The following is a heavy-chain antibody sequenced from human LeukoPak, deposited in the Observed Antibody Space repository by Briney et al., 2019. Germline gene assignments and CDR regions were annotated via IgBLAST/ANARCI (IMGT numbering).Heavy chain of an antibody. CDR1: GFTFSSYV. V-gene: IGHV3-30*02. CDR3: AKDRAHYSGSGTFGY. D-gene: IGHD3-10*01. Sequence: GGSLRLSCAASGFTFSSYVMHWVRQAPGKGLEWVAFIRYDVTNKYYADSVKGRFTISRDNSENTLYLQMNSLRPEDTAVYYCAKDRAHYSGSGTFGYWGQGTLVTVSS. CDR2: IRYDVTNK. J-gene: IGHJ4*02.